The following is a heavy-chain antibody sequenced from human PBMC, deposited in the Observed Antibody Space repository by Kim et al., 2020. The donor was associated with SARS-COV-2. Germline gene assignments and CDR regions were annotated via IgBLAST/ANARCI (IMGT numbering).Heavy chain of an antibody. CDR3: AKENYFDDSGLLTIDY. CDR1: GFTFSKYA. J-gene: IGHJ4*02. CDR2: IRDNGGRT. V-gene: IGHV3-23*01. Sequence: GGSLRLSCAASGFTFSKYAMSWVRQAPGKGLEWVSAIRDNGGRTYYADSVKGRFTISRDNSRNTLYLQMNSLRAEDTAIYYCAKENYFDDSGLLTIDYWGQGTLVTVSS. D-gene: IGHD3-22*01.